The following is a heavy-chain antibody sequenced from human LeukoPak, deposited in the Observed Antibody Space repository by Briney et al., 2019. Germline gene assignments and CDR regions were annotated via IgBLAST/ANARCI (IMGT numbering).Heavy chain of an antibody. Sequence: PGGSLRLSCAASGFTFSSYGMHWVRQAPGKGLEWVAVISYDGSNKYYADSVKGRFTISRDNSKNTLYLQMNSLRAEDTAVYYCARHPPDSGSAHYFDYWGQGTLVTVSS. CDR2: ISYDGSNK. CDR1: GFTFSSYG. V-gene: IGHV3-30*03. CDR3: ARHPPDSGSAHYFDY. D-gene: IGHD1-26*01. J-gene: IGHJ4*02.